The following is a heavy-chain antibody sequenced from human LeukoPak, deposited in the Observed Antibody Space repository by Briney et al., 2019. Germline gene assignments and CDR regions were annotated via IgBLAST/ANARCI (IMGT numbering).Heavy chain of an antibody. V-gene: IGHV4-39*01. CDR2: IYNSGST. Sequence: SETLSLTCSVSGGSISDSSYYWGWIRQPPGKGLEWIGNIYNSGSTSHSPSLKSRVTISADTSKNQMSLRMTSVTAADMAVYYCASEIGSRSPDFDYGGQGILVTVPS. CDR1: GGSISDSSYY. D-gene: IGHD6-6*01. CDR3: ASEIGSRSPDFDY. J-gene: IGHJ4*02.